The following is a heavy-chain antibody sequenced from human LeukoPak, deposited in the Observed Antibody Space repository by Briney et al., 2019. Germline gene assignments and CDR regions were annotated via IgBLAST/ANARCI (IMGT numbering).Heavy chain of an antibody. V-gene: IGHV1-18*01. D-gene: IGHD3-10*01. J-gene: IGHJ4*02. CDR3: ARDMARGVIITAFRY. CDR2: ISAYNGNT. CDR1: GYTFTSYG. Sequence: GASVKVSCKASGYTFTSYGISWVRQAPGQGLEWMGWISAYNGNTNYAQKLQGRVTMTTDTSTSTAYMELRSLRSDDTAVYYCARDMARGVIITAFRYWGQGTLVTVSS.